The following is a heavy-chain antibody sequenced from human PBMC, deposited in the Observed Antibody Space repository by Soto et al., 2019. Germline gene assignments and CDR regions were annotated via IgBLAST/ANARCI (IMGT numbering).Heavy chain of an antibody. V-gene: IGHV4-31*03. Sequence: SGTLSLTCTVSGCSISSGGFYWGRIPPRPGKGLEWIGYIYYIGSTYYNPPLKSRVTISVDTSKNQFSLKLSSVTAADTAVFYCARDPGCGGSCYWYFDLWGRGTLVTVPS. D-gene: IGHD2-15*01. CDR3: ARDPGCGGSCYWYFDL. CDR1: GCSISSGGFY. CDR2: IYYIGST. J-gene: IGHJ2*01.